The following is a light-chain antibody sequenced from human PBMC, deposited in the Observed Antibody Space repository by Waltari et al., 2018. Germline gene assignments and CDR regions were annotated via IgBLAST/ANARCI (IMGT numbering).Light chain of an antibody. CDR3: QTGGHGTWV. J-gene: IGLJ3*02. V-gene: IGLV4-69*01. CDR1: RGPRNNV. Sequence: LVLTQSPSASASLGASVKLTCTLHRGPRNNVIQWLQQQPKKGPRYLMKVNSDGSHNKGDEIPARFSGSSSGAERYLTISSPQSEDEADYFCQTGGHGTWVFGGGTKLTVL. CDR2: VNSDGSH.